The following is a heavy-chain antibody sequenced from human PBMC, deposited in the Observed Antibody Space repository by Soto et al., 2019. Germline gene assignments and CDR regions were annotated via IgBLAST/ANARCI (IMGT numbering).Heavy chain of an antibody. CDR2: ISAYNGNT. J-gene: IGHJ4*02. D-gene: IGHD6-19*01. Sequence: QVQLVQSGAEVKKPGASVKVSCKASGYTFTSYGISWVRQAPGQGLEWMGWISAYNGNTIYAQKLQGRVTMTTDASTSTGSVELGSLRSEDTAVYYCARDVGSSGWYQRDFDYWGQGTLVTVSS. CDR3: ARDVGSSGWYQRDFDY. CDR1: GYTFTSYG. V-gene: IGHV1-18*04.